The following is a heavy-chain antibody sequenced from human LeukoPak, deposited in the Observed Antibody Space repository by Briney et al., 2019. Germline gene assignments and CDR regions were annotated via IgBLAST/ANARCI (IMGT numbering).Heavy chain of an antibody. Sequence: GGSLRLSCAASGFSFSDSYMTWVRQAPGKGLEWPSYISGNSGDINYADSVKGRFTISRDNAKNSLYLQMNSLRAEDTALYYCAKVYTDYFDYWGQGTLVTVSS. J-gene: IGHJ4*02. V-gene: IGHV3-11*03. CDR1: GFSFSDSY. D-gene: IGHD3-16*01. CDR2: ISGNSGDI. CDR3: AKVYTDYFDY.